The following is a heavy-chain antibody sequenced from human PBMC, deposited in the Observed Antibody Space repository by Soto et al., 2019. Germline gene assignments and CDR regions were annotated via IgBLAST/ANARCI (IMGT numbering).Heavy chain of an antibody. V-gene: IGHV4-34*01. CDR1: CGSFSGYY. Sequence: SETLSLTFAVYCGSFSGYYWSWIRQPPGKGLEWIGEINHSGSTNYNPSLKSRVTISVDTSKNQFPLKLSSVTAADTAVYYCARDSSWYGTYYFDYWGQGTLVTVSS. D-gene: IGHD6-13*01. J-gene: IGHJ4*02. CDR3: ARDSSWYGTYYFDY. CDR2: INHSGST.